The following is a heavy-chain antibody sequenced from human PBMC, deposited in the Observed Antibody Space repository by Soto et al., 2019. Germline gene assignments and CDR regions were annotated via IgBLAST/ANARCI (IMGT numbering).Heavy chain of an antibody. CDR3: AREWVVVAASGMDV. CDR1: GFTFSSYA. Sequence: GSLRLSCAASGFTFSSYAMHWVRQAPGKGLEWVAVISYDGSNKYYADSVKGRFTISRDNSKNTLYLQMNSLRAEDTAVYYCAREWVVVAASGMDVWGQGTTVTVSS. D-gene: IGHD2-15*01. J-gene: IGHJ6*02. V-gene: IGHV3-30-3*01. CDR2: ISYDGSNK.